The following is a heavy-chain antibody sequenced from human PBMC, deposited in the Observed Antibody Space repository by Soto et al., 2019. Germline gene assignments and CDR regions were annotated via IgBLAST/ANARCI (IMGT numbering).Heavy chain of an antibody. CDR1: GYSFLYYS. CDR2: ISPYNANT. D-gene: IGHD6-19*01. Sequence: ASVKVSCKASGYSFLYYSISWVRQAPGQGLEWLGWISPYNANTKYGERVQGRVTITTDTATSTAYLELRSLTSDDTAVYYCAVRGSDTSKGLLCWGQGTLVTVSS. V-gene: IGHV1-18*01. CDR3: AVRGSDTSKGLLC. J-gene: IGHJ4*02.